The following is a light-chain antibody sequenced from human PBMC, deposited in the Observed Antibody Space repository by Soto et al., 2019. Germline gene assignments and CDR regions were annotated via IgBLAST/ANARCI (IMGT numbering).Light chain of an antibody. J-gene: IGLJ1*01. CDR1: SSNIGSNY. Sequence: QSVLTQPPSASGTPGQRVTISCSGSSSNIGSNYVYWYQQLPGTAPKLLISRNNQRPSGVPDRFSGSKSGTSASLAIGGLRSEDDADYYCAAWDDSLSDYVFATGTKLTVL. CDR3: AAWDDSLSDYV. CDR2: RNN. V-gene: IGLV1-47*01.